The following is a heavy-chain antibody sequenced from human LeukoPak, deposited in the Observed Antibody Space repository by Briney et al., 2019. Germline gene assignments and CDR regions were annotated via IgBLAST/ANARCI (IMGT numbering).Heavy chain of an antibody. J-gene: IGHJ4*02. V-gene: IGHV3-23*01. Sequence: GGSLRLSCAASGFTFSSYAMSWVRQAPGKGLEWVSAISGSGGSTYYADSVKGRFTISRDNSKNTLYLQMNSLRAEDTAVYYCAKDPSGSYEEAPTFDYWGQGTLVTVSS. CDR1: GFTFSSYA. CDR2: ISGSGGST. D-gene: IGHD1-26*01. CDR3: AKDPSGSYEEAPTFDY.